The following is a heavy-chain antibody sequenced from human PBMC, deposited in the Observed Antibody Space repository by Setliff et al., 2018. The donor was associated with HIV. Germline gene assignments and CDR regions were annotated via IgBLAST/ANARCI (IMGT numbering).Heavy chain of an antibody. J-gene: IGHJ4*02. D-gene: IGHD3-10*01. Sequence: GESLKISCQGSGYSFTTYWIGWVRQMPGKGLEWMGIIYPGDMNIKYSPSFQDQVTISADRFRSTAYLQWSSLKASDTAIYYCARGGYWYDDNPYYRPFDYWGQGTLVTVSS. CDR3: ARGGYWYDDNPYYRPFDY. V-gene: IGHV5-51*01. CDR1: GYSFTTYW. CDR2: IYPGDMNI.